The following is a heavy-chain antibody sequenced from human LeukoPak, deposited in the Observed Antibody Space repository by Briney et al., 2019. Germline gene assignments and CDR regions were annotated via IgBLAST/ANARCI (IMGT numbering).Heavy chain of an antibody. Sequence: SETLSLTCAVYGGSFSGYYWSWIRQPPGKGLEWIGEINHSGSTNYNPSLKSRVTIPVDTSKNQFSLKLSSVTAADTAVYYCARPLGAGTGYNWFDPWGQGTLVTVSS. CDR3: ARPLGAGTGYNWFDP. V-gene: IGHV4-34*01. D-gene: IGHD6-13*01. CDR1: GGSFSGYY. J-gene: IGHJ5*02. CDR2: INHSGST.